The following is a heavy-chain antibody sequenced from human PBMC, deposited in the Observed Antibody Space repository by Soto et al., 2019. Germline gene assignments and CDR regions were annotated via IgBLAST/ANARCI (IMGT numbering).Heavy chain of an antibody. J-gene: IGHJ6*03. Sequence: PGGSLRLSCAASGFTFSDYYMSWIRQAPGKGLEWVSYISSSGSTIYYADSVKGRFTISRDNAKNSLYLQMNSLRAEDTAVYYCARYPTHYYYYMDVWGKGTTVTVSS. CDR1: GFTFSDYY. CDR2: ISSSGSTI. V-gene: IGHV3-11*01. CDR3: ARYPTHYYYYMDV.